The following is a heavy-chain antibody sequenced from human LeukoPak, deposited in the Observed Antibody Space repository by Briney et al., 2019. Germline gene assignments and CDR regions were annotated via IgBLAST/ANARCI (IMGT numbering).Heavy chain of an antibody. CDR2: ISACNGNT. J-gene: IGHJ4*02. CDR3: ARDKTGQLAPGD. V-gene: IGHV1-18*01. CDR1: GYTFTNYG. Sequence: APVKDSCKASGYTFTNYGISWVRQAPGQGLEWMGWISACNGNTKYAQKVQGRVTMTTETSTSTAYMELRSLRSDDTAVYYCARDKTGQLAPGDWGQGTLVTVSS. D-gene: IGHD6-13*01.